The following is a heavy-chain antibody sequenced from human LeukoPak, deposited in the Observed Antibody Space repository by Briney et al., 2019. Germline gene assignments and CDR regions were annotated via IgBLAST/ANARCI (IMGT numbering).Heavy chain of an antibody. Sequence: GGSLRLSCTASGLTFSTSGFNWVRQAPGKGLEWVSGINWNGGSTGYADSVKGRFTISRDNAKNSLYLQMNSLRAEDTALYYCARAPMITFGGVIVSPPYYFDYWGQGTLVTVSS. CDR3: ARAPMITFGGVIVSPPYYFDY. J-gene: IGHJ4*02. CDR1: GLTFSTSG. D-gene: IGHD3-16*02. CDR2: INWNGGST. V-gene: IGHV3-20*04.